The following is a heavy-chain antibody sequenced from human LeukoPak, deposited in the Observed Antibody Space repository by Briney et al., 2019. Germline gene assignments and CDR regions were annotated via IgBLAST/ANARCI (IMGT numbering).Heavy chain of an antibody. D-gene: IGHD2-2*02. CDR3: AREIPDIVVVPAAIGWFDP. V-gene: IGHV4-34*01. CDR1: GGSFSGYY. CDR2: INHSEST. J-gene: IGHJ5*02. Sequence: SETLSLTCAVYGGSFSGYYWSWIRQPPGKGLEWIGEINHSESTNYNPSLKSRVTISVDTSKNQFSLKLSSVTAADTAVYYCAREIPDIVVVPAAIGWFDPWGQGTLVTVSS.